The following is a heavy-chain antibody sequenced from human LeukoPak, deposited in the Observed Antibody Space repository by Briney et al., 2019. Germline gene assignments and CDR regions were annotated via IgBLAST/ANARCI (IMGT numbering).Heavy chain of an antibody. CDR1: GFTFSSYA. CDR2: ISYDGSNK. J-gene: IGHJ4*02. Sequence: GRSLRLSCAASGFTFSSYAMHWVRQAPGKGLEWVAVISYDGSNKYYADSVKGRFTISRDNTKSSLYLQMSSLRAEDTAVYYCATDRGWRTSGYYLYYFESWGQGTLVTVSS. V-gene: IGHV3-30-3*01. D-gene: IGHD3-3*01. CDR3: ATDRGWRTSGYYLYYFES.